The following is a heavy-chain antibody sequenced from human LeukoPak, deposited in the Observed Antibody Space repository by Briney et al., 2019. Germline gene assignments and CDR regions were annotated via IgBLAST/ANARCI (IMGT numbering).Heavy chain of an antibody. V-gene: IGHV3-21*01. J-gene: IGHJ4*02. D-gene: IGHD3-10*01. CDR3: ARDKTYYYGSGSYSKPWDY. CDR2: ISSSSSYI. CDR1: GFTFSSYS. Sequence: PGGSLRLSCAASGFTFSSYSTNWVRQAPGQGLEWVSSISSSSSYIYYADSVKGRFTISRDNAKNSLYLQMNSLRADDTAVYYCARDKTYYYGSGSYSKPWDYWGQGTLVTVSS.